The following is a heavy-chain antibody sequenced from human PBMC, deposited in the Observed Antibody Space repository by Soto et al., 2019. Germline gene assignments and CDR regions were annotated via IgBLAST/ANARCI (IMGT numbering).Heavy chain of an antibody. J-gene: IGHJ4*02. CDR1: GFSFSISP. V-gene: IGHV3-30-3*01. D-gene: IGHD7-27*01. Sequence: GGSLRLSCTASGFSFSISPMHWVRQAPGKGPEWVALISYDGTNKFYADSVKGRFTISRDNSKSTLYLQVDSLRPEDAAVYYCARDPKASGGQHWAFNYFDSWGQGTLVTVSS. CDR2: ISYDGTNK. CDR3: ARDPKASGGQHWAFNYFDS.